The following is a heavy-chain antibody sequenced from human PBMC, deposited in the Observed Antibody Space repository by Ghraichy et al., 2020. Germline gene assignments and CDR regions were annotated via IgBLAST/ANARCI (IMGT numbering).Heavy chain of an antibody. Sequence: SETLSLTCTVSGGSINIVSFYWGWVRRPPGKGLEWIGNIYNTGTTSYNPSLKSRVNISVDTSKNEFSLRLTSVTAADTAVYFCAGPSGYGTGSYYPLEHWGQGSLVTVTS. D-gene: IGHD3-10*01. CDR3: AGPSGYGTGSYYPLEH. CDR1: GGSINIVSFY. V-gene: IGHV4-39*01. CDR2: IYNTGTT. J-gene: IGHJ4*02.